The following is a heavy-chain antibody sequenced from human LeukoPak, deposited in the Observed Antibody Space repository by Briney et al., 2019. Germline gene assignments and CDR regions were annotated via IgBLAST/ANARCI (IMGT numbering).Heavy chain of an antibody. CDR1: GGSISDYY. V-gene: IGHV4-59*08. J-gene: IGHJ4*02. Sequence: SETLSLTCTVSGGSISDYYWSWIRQPPGKGLEWIGYIYYNGNTNYKPSLKSRVIISVDTSKNQFSLKLSSVTAADTAVYYCARSYRSGWYWEFDYWGQGILVIVSS. D-gene: IGHD6-19*01. CDR3: ARSYRSGWYWEFDY. CDR2: IYYNGNT.